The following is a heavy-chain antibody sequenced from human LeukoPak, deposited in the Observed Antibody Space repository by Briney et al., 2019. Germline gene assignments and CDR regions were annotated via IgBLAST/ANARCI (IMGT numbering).Heavy chain of an antibody. Sequence: PGGSLRLSCAASGFTFSSNWMHWVRQAPGKGLVWVSRIDTDGSSTSYADSVKGRFTITRDNAKNTLYLQMNSLRAEDTAVYYCAKNTYYYDSSGLYGMDVWGQGTTVTVSS. D-gene: IGHD3-22*01. CDR3: AKNTYYYDSSGLYGMDV. J-gene: IGHJ6*02. V-gene: IGHV3-74*01. CDR1: GFTFSSNW. CDR2: IDTDGSST.